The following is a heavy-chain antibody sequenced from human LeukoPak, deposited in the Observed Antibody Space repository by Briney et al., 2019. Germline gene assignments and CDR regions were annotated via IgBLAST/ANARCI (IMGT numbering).Heavy chain of an antibody. D-gene: IGHD2-2*01. CDR3: ARVGVPQYAFDI. Sequence: GGSLRLSCVAPGFTFSSNWMHRVRQVQGKGPVWVSRINSDGRITSYADSVKGRFTISRDNAKNTLYLQMNSLRAEDTAVYSCARVGVPQYAFDIWGQGTWVTVSS. J-gene: IGHJ3*02. CDR1: GFTFSSNW. V-gene: IGHV3-74*01. CDR2: INSDGRIT.